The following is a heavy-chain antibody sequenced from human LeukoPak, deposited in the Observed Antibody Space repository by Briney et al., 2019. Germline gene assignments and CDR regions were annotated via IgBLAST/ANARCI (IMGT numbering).Heavy chain of an antibody. D-gene: IGHD3-22*01. J-gene: IGHJ3*02. CDR1: GYTFTSYG. Sequence: ASVKVSCKASGYTFTSYGISWVRQAPGQGLEWMGWISAYNGSTNYAQKLQGRVTMTTDTSTSTAYMELRSLRSDDTAVYYCARGIPYYYDSSGYDCAFDIWGQGTMVTVSS. V-gene: IGHV1-18*01. CDR3: ARGIPYYYDSSGYDCAFDI. CDR2: ISAYNGST.